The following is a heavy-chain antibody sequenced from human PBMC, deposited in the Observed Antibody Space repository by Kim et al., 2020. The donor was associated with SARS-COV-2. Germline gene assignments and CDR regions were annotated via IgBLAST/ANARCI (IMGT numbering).Heavy chain of an antibody. CDR3: ARDRRGYSYGYGVADY. J-gene: IGHJ4*02. Sequence: SVKGRFTISRDNAKNSLYLQMNSLRAEDTAVYYCARDRRGYSYGYGVADYWGQGTLVTVSS. V-gene: IGHV3-11*05. D-gene: IGHD5-18*01.